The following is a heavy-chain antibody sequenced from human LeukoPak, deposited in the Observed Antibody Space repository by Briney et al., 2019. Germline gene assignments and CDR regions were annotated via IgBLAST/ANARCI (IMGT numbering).Heavy chain of an antibody. CDR3: ARDRCPTK. Sequence: GGSLRLSCAASGFTLSSYWMSWVRQAPGKGLEWVANIKQDGSEKYYVDSVKGRFTISRDNAKNSLYLQMNSLRAEDTAVYYCARDRCPTKWGQGTLVTVSS. CDR2: IKQDGSEK. CDR1: GFTLSSYW. V-gene: IGHV3-7*01. D-gene: IGHD2-15*01. J-gene: IGHJ4*02.